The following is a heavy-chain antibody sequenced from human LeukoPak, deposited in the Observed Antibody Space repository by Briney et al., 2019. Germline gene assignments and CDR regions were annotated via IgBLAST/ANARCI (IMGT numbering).Heavy chain of an antibody. CDR1: TFTFSNSW. CDR3: TTEERVSSGYCSGGSCYIDY. D-gene: IGHD2-15*01. V-gene: IGHV3-15*01. J-gene: IGHJ4*02. Sequence: EGSLRLSCAASTFTFSNSWMNWVRQAPGKGLEWLGRIKSKSDGGTTDYAAPVKGRFTISRDDSKNTLYLQMNSLKTEDTAVYYCTTEERVSSGYCSGGSCYIDYWGQGPLVTVSS. CDR2: IKSKSDGGTT.